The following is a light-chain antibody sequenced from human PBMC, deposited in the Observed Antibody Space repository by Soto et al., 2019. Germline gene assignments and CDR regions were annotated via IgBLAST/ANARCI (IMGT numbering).Light chain of an antibody. V-gene: IGLV2-8*01. CDR3: SSYAGSNNVV. J-gene: IGLJ2*01. CDR2: EVS. CDR1: SSDVGGYTY. Sequence: QSALTQPPSASGSPGQSVTISCSGTSSDVGGYTYVSWYQQHPGKAPKLMIYEVSQRPSGVPDRFSGSKSGNTASLPVSGLQAEDEADYYCSSYAGSNNVVFGGGTKLTVL.